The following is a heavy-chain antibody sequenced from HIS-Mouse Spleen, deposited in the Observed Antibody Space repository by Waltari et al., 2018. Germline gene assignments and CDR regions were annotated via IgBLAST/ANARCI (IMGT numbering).Heavy chain of an antibody. D-gene: IGHD6-19*01. CDR3: ARDRGQWLANDAFDI. CDR2: ISSSSSYI. J-gene: IGHJ3*02. V-gene: IGHV3-21*01. Sequence: EVQLVESGGGLVKPGGSLRRSCAASGFTLSSYSMHLVRQASGKGLEWVSSISSSSSYIYYADSVKGRFTISRDNAKNSLYLQMNSLRAEDTAVYYCARDRGQWLANDAFDIWGQGTMVTVSS. CDR1: GFTLSSYS.